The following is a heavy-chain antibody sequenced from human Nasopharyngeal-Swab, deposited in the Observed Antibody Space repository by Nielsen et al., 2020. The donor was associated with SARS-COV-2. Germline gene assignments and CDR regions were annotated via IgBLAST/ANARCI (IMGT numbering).Heavy chain of an antibody. CDR3: AREVSGTMVRGVIIKGNWFDP. D-gene: IGHD3-10*01. J-gene: IGHJ5*02. V-gene: IGHV4-34*01. CDR2: INHSGST. CDR1: GGSFSGYY. Sequence: SETLSLTCAVYGGSFSGYYWSWIRQPPGKGLEWIGEINHSGSTNYNPSLKSRVTISVDTSKNQFSLKLSSVTAADTAVYYCAREVSGTMVRGVIIKGNWFDPWGQGTLVTVSS.